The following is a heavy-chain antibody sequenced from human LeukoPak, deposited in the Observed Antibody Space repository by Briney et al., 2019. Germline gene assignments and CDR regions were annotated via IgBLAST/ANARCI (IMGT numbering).Heavy chain of an antibody. J-gene: IGHJ4*02. D-gene: IGHD6-13*01. CDR3: AKIAASDTGEGY. V-gene: IGHV1-69*05. CDR1: GGTFSSYA. CDR2: IIPIFGTA. Sequence: ASVKVSCKASGGTFSSYAISWVRQAPGQGLEWMGGIIPIFGTANYAQKFQGRVTVTRDTSTSTVYMELSSLRSEDTAKYYCAKIAASDTGEGYWGQGTLVTVSS.